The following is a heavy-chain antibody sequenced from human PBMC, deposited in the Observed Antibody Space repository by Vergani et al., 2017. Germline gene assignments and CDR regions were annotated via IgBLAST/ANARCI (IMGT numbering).Heavy chain of an antibody. V-gene: IGHV1-69*11. CDR2: IIPILGTA. Sequence: QVQLVQSGAEVKKPGSSVKVSCKASGGTFSSYAISWVRQAPGQGLEWMGRIIPILGTANYAQKFQGRVTITADESTSTAYMELSRLRSDDTAVYYCASEWLDPPYYYGMDVWGQGTTVTVSS. CDR1: GGTFSSYA. CDR3: ASEWLDPPYYYGMDV. D-gene: IGHD6-19*01. J-gene: IGHJ6*02.